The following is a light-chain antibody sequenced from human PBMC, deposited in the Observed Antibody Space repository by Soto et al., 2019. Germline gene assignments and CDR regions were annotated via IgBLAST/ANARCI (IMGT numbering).Light chain of an antibody. CDR1: QSIGTY. CDR2: AAS. CDR3: QQSYSTPSS. J-gene: IGKJ2*01. Sequence: DIQMTQSPSSLSASVGDRVTITCRASQSIGTYLHWYQQKPGKAPKLLIYAASTLQIGVPSRFRDSGSGTDLTLTISSLQSEDFATYYCQQSYSTPSSFGQRTKLEIK. V-gene: IGKV1-39*01.